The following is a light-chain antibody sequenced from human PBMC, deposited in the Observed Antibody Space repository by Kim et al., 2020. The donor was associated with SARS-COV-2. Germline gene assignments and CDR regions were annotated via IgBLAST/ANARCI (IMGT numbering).Light chain of an antibody. V-gene: IGKV3-11*01. CDR3: QQRSTWPPIT. J-gene: IGKJ5*01. CDR2: DAS. Sequence: LCPREGATPACRANQGVSSLAWYQQKPGQAPRLLIYDASNRATGVPARFSGSGSGTDFTLTISSLEPEDFAVYFCQQRSTWPPITFGQGTRLEIK. CDR1: QGVSS.